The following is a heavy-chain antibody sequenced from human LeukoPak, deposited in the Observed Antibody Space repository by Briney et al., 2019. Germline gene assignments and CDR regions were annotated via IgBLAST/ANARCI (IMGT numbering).Heavy chain of an antibody. D-gene: IGHD3-22*01. CDR1: GFTFSSYA. V-gene: IGHV3-23*01. CDR3: AKAMAGSYDSSGYYYGVFDY. CDR2: ISGSGGST. Sequence: GGSLRLSCAASGFTFSSYAMSWVRQAPGKGLEWVSAISGSGGSTYYADSVKGRFTISRDNSKNTLYPQMNSLRAEDTAVYYCAKAMAGSYDSSGYYYGVFDYWGQGTLVTVSS. J-gene: IGHJ4*02.